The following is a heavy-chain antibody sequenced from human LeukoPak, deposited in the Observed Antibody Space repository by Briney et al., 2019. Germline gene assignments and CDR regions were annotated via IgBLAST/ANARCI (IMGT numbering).Heavy chain of an antibody. D-gene: IGHD3-22*01. J-gene: IGHJ3*02. CDR2: ISSSSSYI. Sequence: PGGSLRLSCAASGFTFSSYSMNWVRQAPGKGLEWGSSISSSSSYIYYADSVKGRFTISRDNAKNSLYLQMNSLRAEDTAVYYCASDTDYYDSSAGAFDIWGQGTMVTVSS. CDR1: GFTFSSYS. CDR3: ASDTDYYDSSAGAFDI. V-gene: IGHV3-21*01.